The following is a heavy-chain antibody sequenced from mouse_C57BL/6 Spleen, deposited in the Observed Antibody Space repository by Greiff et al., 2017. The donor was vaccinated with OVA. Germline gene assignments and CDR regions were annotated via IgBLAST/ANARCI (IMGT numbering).Heavy chain of an antibody. CDR2: IYPGSGNT. Sequence: VQVVESGAELVRPGASVKLSCKASGYTFTDYYINWVKQRPGQGLEWIARIYPGSGNTYYNEKFKGKATLTAEKSSSTAYMQLSSLTSEDSAVYFCARYDYDDYWYFDVWGTGTTVTVSS. J-gene: IGHJ1*03. CDR1: GYTFTDYY. D-gene: IGHD2-4*01. CDR3: ARYDYDDYWYFDV. V-gene: IGHV1-76*01.